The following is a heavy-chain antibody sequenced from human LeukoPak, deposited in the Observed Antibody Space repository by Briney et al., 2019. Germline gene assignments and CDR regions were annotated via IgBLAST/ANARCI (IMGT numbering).Heavy chain of an antibody. D-gene: IGHD3-3*01. V-gene: IGHV3-48*01. CDR1: GFTFSSYS. CDR3: ARSHGGFLEWLSGYFDY. CDR2: ISSSSSTI. J-gene: IGHJ4*02. Sequence: PGGSLRLSCAASGFTFSSYSMNWVRQAPGKGLEWGSYISSSSSTIYYADSVKGRFTISRDNAKNSLYLQMNSLRAEDTAVYYCARSHGGFLEWLSGYFDYWGQGTLVTVSS.